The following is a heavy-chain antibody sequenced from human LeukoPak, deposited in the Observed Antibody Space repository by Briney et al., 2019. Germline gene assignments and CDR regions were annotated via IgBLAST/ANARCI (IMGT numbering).Heavy chain of an antibody. V-gene: IGHV1-8*01. CDR2: MNPNSGTT. J-gene: IGHJ3*02. Sequence: ASVKVSCKTSGYTFTNFDINWVRQATGQGLEWMGWMNPNSGTTGHARKFQGRVTMTRSTSISTAYMELSSLRSEDTAVYFCARSRGVLGGGFDSFNIWGQGTRVTASS. CDR3: ARSRGVLGGGFDSFNI. D-gene: IGHD3-16*01. CDR1: GYTFTNFD.